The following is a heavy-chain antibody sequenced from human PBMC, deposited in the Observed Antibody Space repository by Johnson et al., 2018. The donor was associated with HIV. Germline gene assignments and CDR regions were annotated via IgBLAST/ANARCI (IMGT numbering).Heavy chain of an antibody. CDR1: GITVSSSY. D-gene: IGHD6-19*01. Sequence: VQLVESGGGLVQPGGSLRLSCAASGITVSSSYMSWVRQAPGKGLEWVSVIYSGGNTYYADSVRGRFTISRDNSKNTLYLQMNSLRIEDTAVYYCTTAYQQWLGPDDAFDIWGQGTMVTVSS. V-gene: IGHV3-66*01. CDR2: IYSGGNT. J-gene: IGHJ3*02. CDR3: TTAYQQWLGPDDAFDI.